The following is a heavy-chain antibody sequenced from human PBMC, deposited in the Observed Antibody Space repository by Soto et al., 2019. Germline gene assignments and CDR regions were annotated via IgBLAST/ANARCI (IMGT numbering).Heavy chain of an antibody. Sequence: ASVKVSCKASGYMFTGYYMHWVRQAPGQGLEWMGWINPDSGGTNYQQKFQGRVTMTRDTSISTAYLELSSLRSDDTAVYYCTIKVATFNFDYWGQGTLATVSS. V-gene: IGHV1-2*02. CDR2: INPDSGGT. D-gene: IGHD5-12*01. CDR1: GYMFTGYY. J-gene: IGHJ4*02. CDR3: TIKVATFNFDY.